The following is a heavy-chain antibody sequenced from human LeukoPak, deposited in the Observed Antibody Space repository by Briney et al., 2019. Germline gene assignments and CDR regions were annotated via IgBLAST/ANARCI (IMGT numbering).Heavy chain of an antibody. CDR1: GFTFSSYA. D-gene: IGHD6-19*01. J-gene: IGHJ4*02. V-gene: IGHV3-30*02. Sequence: GGSLRLSCAASGFTFSSYAMHWVRQAPGKGLEWVASIRYDGSNKYYADSVKGRFTISRDNSKNTLYLQMNSLRAEDTAVYYCAKVSLGTVVADYWGQGTLVTVSS. CDR2: IRYDGSNK. CDR3: AKVSLGTVVADY.